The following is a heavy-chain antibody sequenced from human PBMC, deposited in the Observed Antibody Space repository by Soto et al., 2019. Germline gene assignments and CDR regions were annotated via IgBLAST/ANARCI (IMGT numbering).Heavy chain of an antibody. V-gene: IGHV3-23*01. CDR1: GFTFSSYA. CDR2: ISGSGGST. CDR3: AKGLYDFWSGYYTPSWFDP. J-gene: IGHJ5*02. D-gene: IGHD3-3*01. Sequence: GGSLRLSCAASGFTFSSYAMSWVRQAPGKGLEWVSAISGSGGSTYYADSVKGRYTISRDNSKNTLYLQMNSLRAEDTAVYYCAKGLYDFWSGYYTPSWFDPWGQGTLVTVSS.